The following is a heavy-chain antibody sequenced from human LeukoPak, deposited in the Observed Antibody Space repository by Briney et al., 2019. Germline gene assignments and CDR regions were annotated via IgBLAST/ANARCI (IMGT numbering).Heavy chain of an antibody. V-gene: IGHV4-39*01. CDR2: IYYSGST. CDR1: GGSISSSSDY. CDR3: ASARTSSRSWFTFDY. J-gene: IGHJ4*02. Sequence: SETLTLTCTVSGGSISSSSDYWGWIRQPPGKGLEWIGSIYYSGSTYYNPSLKSRVTISVDTSKNQLSLKLSSVTAADTAVYYCASARTSSRSWFTFDYWGQGTLVTVSS. D-gene: IGHD6-13*01.